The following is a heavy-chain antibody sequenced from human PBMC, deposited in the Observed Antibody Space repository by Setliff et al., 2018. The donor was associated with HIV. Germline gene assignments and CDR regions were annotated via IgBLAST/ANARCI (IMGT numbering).Heavy chain of an antibody. CDR3: ARGADGDYYYYMAV. D-gene: IGHD3-10*01. Sequence: SVKVSCKISGGPFSGNAISWVRQAPGQGLEWMGGIMPIFGSANYAQKFQDRVTITADGSTNTVYMELSSLRSEDTAVYYCARGADGDYYYYMAVWGKGTTVTVSS. CDR1: GGPFSGNA. CDR2: IMPIFGSA. V-gene: IGHV1-69*13. J-gene: IGHJ6*03.